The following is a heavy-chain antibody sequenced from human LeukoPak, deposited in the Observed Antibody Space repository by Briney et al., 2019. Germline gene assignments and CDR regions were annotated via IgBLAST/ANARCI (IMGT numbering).Heavy chain of an antibody. J-gene: IGHJ4*02. CDR3: ARELGELLPPH. CDR1: GYIFTDYY. V-gene: IGHV1-2*02. CDR2: INPNSGGT. D-gene: IGHD1-26*01. Sequence: GASVKVSCKTSGYIFTDYYIHWVRQAPGQGLEWMGWINPNSGGTNYAQKFQGRVTMTRDTSISTAYMELSRLRSDDTAVYYCARELGELLPPHWGQGTLVTVSS.